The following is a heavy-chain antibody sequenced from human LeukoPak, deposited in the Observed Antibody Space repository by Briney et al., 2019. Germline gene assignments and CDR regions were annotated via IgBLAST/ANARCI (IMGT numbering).Heavy chain of an antibody. CDR2: ISYDGSNK. J-gene: IGHJ6*02. V-gene: IGHV3-30-3*01. CDR1: GFTFSSYA. Sequence: PGRSLRLSCAASGFTFSSYAMHWVRQAPGKGLEWVAVISYDGSNKYYADSVKGRFTISRDNSKNTLYLQMNSLRAEDTAVYYCARRSIEGEGMDAWGQGTTVTVSS. D-gene: IGHD1-26*01. CDR3: ARRSIEGEGMDA.